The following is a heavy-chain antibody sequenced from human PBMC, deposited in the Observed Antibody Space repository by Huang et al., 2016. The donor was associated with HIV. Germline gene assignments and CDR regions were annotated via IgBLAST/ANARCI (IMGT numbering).Heavy chain of an antibody. Sequence: QVQFLQSGPEAKKPGASVKVSCKASGYTFAAHGIIWVRQAPGQGLACRGWISAYNGHTYKTQKFEGRVAMTTDTATNTVFLEVRSLRSDDTAVYDCVYKVHGFNLWRPGTLVTVSS. D-gene: IGHD1-1*01. J-gene: IGHJ4*02. CDR3: VYKVHGFNL. CDR2: ISAYNGHT. V-gene: IGHV1-18*01. CDR1: GYTFAAHG.